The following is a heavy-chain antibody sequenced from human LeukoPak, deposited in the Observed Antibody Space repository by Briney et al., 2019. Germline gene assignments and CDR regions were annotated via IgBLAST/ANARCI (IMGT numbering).Heavy chain of an antibody. D-gene: IGHD3-10*01. CDR2: ISGYNGNT. CDR3: ARDFRRILLRPIDSGAFFDY. V-gene: IGHV1-18*01. Sequence: WASVKVSCKASGYTFNNFGISWVRQAPGRGLEWMGWISGYNGNTKYAQKLQGRVTVTTDTSTSTAYMELRSLISDDTAVYYCARDFRRILLRPIDSGAFFDYWGQGSLVTVSS. CDR1: GYTFNNFG. J-gene: IGHJ4*02.